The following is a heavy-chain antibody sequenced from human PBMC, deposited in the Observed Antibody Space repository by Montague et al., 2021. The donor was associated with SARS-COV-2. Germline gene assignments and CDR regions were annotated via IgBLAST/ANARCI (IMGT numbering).Heavy chain of an antibody. Sequence: SETLSLTCTVSGGSISSYYWSWIRQPPGKGLEWIGYNYYSGSTXXXPSXXXRVTISVDTSKNQFSLKLSSVTAANTAVYYCARDTEGYISSWYHDYWGQGTLVTVSS. D-gene: IGHD6-13*01. V-gene: IGHV4-59*01. CDR3: ARDTEGYISSWYHDY. CDR2: NYYSGST. J-gene: IGHJ4*02. CDR1: GGSISSYY.